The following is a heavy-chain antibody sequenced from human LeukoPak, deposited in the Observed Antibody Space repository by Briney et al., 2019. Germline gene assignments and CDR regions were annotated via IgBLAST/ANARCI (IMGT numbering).Heavy chain of an antibody. J-gene: IGHJ6*02. Sequence: PSETLSLTCAVYGGSFSGYYWSWIRQPPGKGLEWIGEINPSGSTNYNPSLKSRVTISVDTSKNQFSLKLSSVTAADTAVYYCARGDIVVVPAAQGVYYYGMDVWGQGTTVTVSS. CDR1: GGSFSGYY. V-gene: IGHV4-34*01. CDR3: ARGDIVVVPAAQGVYYYGMDV. D-gene: IGHD2-2*01. CDR2: INPSGST.